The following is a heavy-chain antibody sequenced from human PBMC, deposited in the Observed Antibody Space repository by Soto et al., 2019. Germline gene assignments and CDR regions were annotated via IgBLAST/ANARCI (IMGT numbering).Heavy chain of an antibody. CDR1: GYTFTSYG. D-gene: IGHD6-13*01. Sequence: ASVKVSCEASGYTFTSYGIHWVRQAPGQRLEWMGWINAANGDTKYSPKFQGRVTITRDTSASTAYMELSSLRSEDTAVYYCVRKHVLATGIDWFDPWGKGNPLNV. CDR2: INAANGDT. J-gene: IGHJ5*02. V-gene: IGHV1-3*01. CDR3: VRKHVLATGIDWFDP.